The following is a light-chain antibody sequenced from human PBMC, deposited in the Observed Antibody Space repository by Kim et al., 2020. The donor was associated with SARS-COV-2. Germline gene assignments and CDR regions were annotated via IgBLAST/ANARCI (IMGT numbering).Light chain of an antibody. Sequence: ASVGDRVAITCRASQGISNYLAWFQQDPGKAPKLLIYGASTLASGVPSRFSGSGSGTEFTLTISSLQPEDFVTYFCQQFNVDPRTFGQGTKVDIK. J-gene: IGKJ1*01. CDR2: GAS. V-gene: IGKV1-9*01. CDR3: QQFNVDPRT. CDR1: QGISNY.